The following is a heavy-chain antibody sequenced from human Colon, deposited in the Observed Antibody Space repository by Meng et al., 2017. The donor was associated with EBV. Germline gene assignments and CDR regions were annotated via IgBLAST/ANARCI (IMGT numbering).Heavy chain of an antibody. J-gene: IGHJ4*02. CDR1: GYTFTNYV. CDR3: ARVEVGITSGDY. V-gene: IGHV1-18*01. D-gene: IGHD1-26*01. CDR2: INAYNGDT. Sequence: QAQLVPFGGEVKKHRASVKASCKASGYTFTNYVITWVRQAPGQGLEWIGWINAYNGDTNYAQTLQGRVTMTTDTSTSTAYMELKCLRSDDTAVYYCARVEVGITSGDYWGQGTLVTVSS.